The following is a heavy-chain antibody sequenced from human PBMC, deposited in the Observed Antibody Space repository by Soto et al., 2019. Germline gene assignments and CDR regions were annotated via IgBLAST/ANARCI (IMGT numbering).Heavy chain of an antibody. V-gene: IGHV3-23*01. CDR2: IRNTIGDT. D-gene: IGHD3-3*01. CDR3: VKMFGDSRTSFWFDP. CDR1: GFTFSNYG. Sequence: EVQLLESGGYLVQPGGSLRLSCAASGFTFSNYGMSWVRQAPGKGLEWVSSIRNTIGDTYYADSVEGRFTISRDNSKNTLYLQMNDLRPEDTAMYFCVKMFGDSRTSFWFDPWGQGTPVTVSS. J-gene: IGHJ5*02.